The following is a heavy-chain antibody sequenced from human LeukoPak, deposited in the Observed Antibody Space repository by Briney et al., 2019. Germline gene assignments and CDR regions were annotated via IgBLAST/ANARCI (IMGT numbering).Heavy chain of an antibody. J-gene: IGHJ6*02. CDR3: AKPQPGYYYYGMDV. Sequence: GRSLRLSCAASGFTFSSYAMSWVRQAPGKGLEWVSAISGSGGSTYYADSVKGRFTISRDNSKNTLYLQMNSLRAEDTAVYYCAKPQPGYYYYGMDVWGQGTTVTVSS. V-gene: IGHV3-23*01. CDR2: ISGSGGST. CDR1: GFTFSSYA. D-gene: IGHD1-14*01.